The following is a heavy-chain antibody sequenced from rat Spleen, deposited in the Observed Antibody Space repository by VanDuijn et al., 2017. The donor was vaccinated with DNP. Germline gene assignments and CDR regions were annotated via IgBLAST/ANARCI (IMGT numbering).Heavy chain of an antibody. D-gene: IGHD1-4*01. CDR1: GFPLTDNS. J-gene: IGHJ4*01. Sequence: QVQLKESGPGLVQPSQTLSLTCTVSGFPLTDNSVHWVRQPPGKGLEWMGRIRSGGGTDYNSVLKSRLTISRDTSTSQVFLRGSSLQTEDTAIYFCARGATRVLNAMDAWGQGTSVTVSS. CDR3: ARGATRVLNAMDA. V-gene: IGHV2-19*01. CDR2: IRSGGGT.